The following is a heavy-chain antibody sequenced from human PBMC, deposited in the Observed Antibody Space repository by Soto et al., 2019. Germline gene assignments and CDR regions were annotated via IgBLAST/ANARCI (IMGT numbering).Heavy chain of an antibody. CDR1: GFTFSSYA. D-gene: IGHD3-9*01. J-gene: IGHJ4*02. CDR3: AKLTPPTIFSPWGPVDY. Sequence: PGGSLRLSGAASGFTFSSYAMSWVRQAPGKGLEWVSAISGSGGSTYYADSVKGRFTISRDNSKNMLYLQMNSLRAEDTAVYYCAKLTPPTIFSPWGPVDYWGQGTLVTVSS. CDR2: ISGSGGST. V-gene: IGHV3-23*01.